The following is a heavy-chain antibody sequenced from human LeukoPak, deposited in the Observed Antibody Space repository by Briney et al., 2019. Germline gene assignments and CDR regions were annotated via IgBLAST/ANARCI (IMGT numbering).Heavy chain of an antibody. CDR2: ISYDGSNK. Sequence: GRSLRLSCAASGFTFSSYAMHWVRQAPGKGLERVAVISYDGSNKYYADSVKGRFTISRDNSKNTLYLQMDSLRAEDTAVYYCARERLALYYYYGMDVWGKGTTVTVSS. D-gene: IGHD6-19*01. J-gene: IGHJ6*04. CDR1: GFTFSSYA. V-gene: IGHV3-30*04. CDR3: ARERLALYYYYGMDV.